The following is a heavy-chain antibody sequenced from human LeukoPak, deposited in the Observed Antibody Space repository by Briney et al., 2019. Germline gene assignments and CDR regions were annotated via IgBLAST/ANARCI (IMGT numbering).Heavy chain of an antibody. CDR2: IWYDGSNK. Sequence: GRSLRLSCAASGFTFRSYGMQWVRQAPGKGLEWVAIIWYDGSNKYYADSVKGRFTISRDNAKNSLYLQMNSLRAEDTAVYYCASGKLWFGELSSFDYWGQGTLVTVSS. D-gene: IGHD3-10*01. CDR3: ASGKLWFGELSSFDY. CDR1: GFTFRSYG. J-gene: IGHJ4*02. V-gene: IGHV3-33*03.